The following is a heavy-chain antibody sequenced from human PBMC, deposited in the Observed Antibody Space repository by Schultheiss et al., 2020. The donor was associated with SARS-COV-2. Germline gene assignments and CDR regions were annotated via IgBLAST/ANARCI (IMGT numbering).Heavy chain of an antibody. V-gene: IGHV3-15*07. CDR3: AKGSSSWYGYFQH. J-gene: IGHJ1*01. D-gene: IGHD6-13*01. Sequence: GGSLRLSCAASGFTFSSYWMHWVRQAPGKGLVWVSRIKSKTDGGTTDYAAPVKGRFTISRDDSKSIAYLRMNSLRAEVTAVYYCAKGSSSWYGYFQHWGQGTLVTVSS. CDR2: IKSKTDGGTT. CDR1: GFTFSSYW.